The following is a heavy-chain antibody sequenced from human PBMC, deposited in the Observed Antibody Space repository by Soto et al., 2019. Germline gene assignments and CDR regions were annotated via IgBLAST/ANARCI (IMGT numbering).Heavy chain of an antibody. D-gene: IGHD2-21*01. CDR2: IYPGDSDT. Sequence: PGESLKISCKASGYSFSDYWIGWVRQMPGRGLEWMGIIYPGDSDTRYSASFQGQVTISADKSISTTFLQWSSLKASDTAMYYCARRRQYCGTSTCSFDPWGQGTLVTVSS. V-gene: IGHV5-51*01. J-gene: IGHJ5*02. CDR1: GYSFSDYW. CDR3: ARRRQYCGTSTCSFDP.